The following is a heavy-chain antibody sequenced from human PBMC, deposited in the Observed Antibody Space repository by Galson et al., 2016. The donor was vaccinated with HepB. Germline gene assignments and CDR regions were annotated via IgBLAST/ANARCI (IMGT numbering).Heavy chain of an antibody. J-gene: IGHJ3*02. CDR3: ASLRCASYAFDI. CDR2: ISYDGSNK. CDR1: GFTFSGYA. Sequence: SLRLSCAASGFTFSGYAMHWVRQAPGKGLEWVAVISYDGSNKYYADSVKGRFTISRDNSKNTLYLQMNSLRAEDTAVYYCASLRCASYAFDIWGQGTMVTVSS. D-gene: IGHD3-16*01. V-gene: IGHV3-30*03.